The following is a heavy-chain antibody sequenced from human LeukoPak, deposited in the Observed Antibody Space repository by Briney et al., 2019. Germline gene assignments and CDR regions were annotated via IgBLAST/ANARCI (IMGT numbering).Heavy chain of an antibody. D-gene: IGHD3-22*01. J-gene: IGHJ6*03. Sequence: GGSLRLSCAASGFTFSSYWMSWVRQAPGKGLERVANIKQDGSEKYYVDSVKGRFTISRDNAKNSLYLQMNSLRAEDTAVYYCARESYYYDSSGPGGYYYYMDVWGKGTTVTVSS. CDR3: ARESYYYDSSGPGGYYYYMDV. CDR2: IKQDGSEK. V-gene: IGHV3-7*01. CDR1: GFTFSSYW.